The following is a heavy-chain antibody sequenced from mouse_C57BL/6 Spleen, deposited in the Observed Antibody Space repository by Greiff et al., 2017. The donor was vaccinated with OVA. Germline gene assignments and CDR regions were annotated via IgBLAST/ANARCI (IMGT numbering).Heavy chain of an antibody. CDR1: GYTFTDYY. Sequence: VHLVESGAELVRPGASVKLSCKASGYTFTDYYINWVKQRPGQGLEWIARIYPGSGNTYYNEKFKGKATLTAEKSSSTAYMQLSSLTSEDSAVYFCARDVYDYDWYFDVWGTGTTVTVSS. D-gene: IGHD2-4*01. CDR3: ARDVYDYDWYFDV. V-gene: IGHV1-76*01. CDR2: IYPGSGNT. J-gene: IGHJ1*03.